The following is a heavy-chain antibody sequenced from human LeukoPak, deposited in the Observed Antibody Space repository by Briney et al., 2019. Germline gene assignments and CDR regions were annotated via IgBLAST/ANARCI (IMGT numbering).Heavy chain of an antibody. CDR1: GGTFSSYA. CDR2: IIPIFGTA. D-gene: IGHD2-21*02. J-gene: IGHJ4*02. CDR3: ARAWAACGGDCYSLFGFDY. Sequence: SVKVSCKASGGTFSSYAISWVRQAPGQGLEWMGGIIPIFGTANYAQKFQGRVTITTDESTSTAYMELSSLRSGDTAVYYCARAWAACGGDCYSLFGFDYWGQGTLVTVSS. V-gene: IGHV1-69*05.